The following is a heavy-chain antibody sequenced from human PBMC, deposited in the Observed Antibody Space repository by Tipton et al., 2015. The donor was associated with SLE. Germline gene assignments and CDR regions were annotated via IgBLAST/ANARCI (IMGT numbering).Heavy chain of an antibody. Sequence: QSGAEVKKPGASVKVPCKASGYTFTSYGISWVRQAPGQGLEWMGWISAYNGNTNYAQKLQGRVTMTTDTSTSTAYMELRSLRSEDTAVYYCAKDFGTHIAVADYFDYWGQGTLVTVSS. CDR1: GYTFTSYG. J-gene: IGHJ4*02. V-gene: IGHV1-18*01. CDR3: AKDFGTHIAVADYFDY. D-gene: IGHD6-19*01. CDR2: ISAYNGNT.